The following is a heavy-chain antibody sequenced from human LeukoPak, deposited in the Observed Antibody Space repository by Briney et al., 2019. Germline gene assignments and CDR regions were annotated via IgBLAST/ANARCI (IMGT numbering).Heavy chain of an antibody. V-gene: IGHV3-53*01. D-gene: IGHD1-26*01. Sequence: GGSLRLSCAASGFTVSSEYMNWVRQAPGKGLEWVAVIYSGGSTYYADSVKGRFTISRDNSKNTLYLQMNSLRAEDTAVYYCARSLVVGATYAYHWGQGTLVTVSS. CDR2: IYSGGST. J-gene: IGHJ5*02. CDR3: ARSLVVGATYAYH. CDR1: GFTVSSEY.